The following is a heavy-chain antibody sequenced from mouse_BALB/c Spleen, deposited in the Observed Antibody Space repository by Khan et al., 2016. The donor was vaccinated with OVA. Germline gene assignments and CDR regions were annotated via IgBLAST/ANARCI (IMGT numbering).Heavy chain of an antibody. J-gene: IGHJ3*01. CDR1: GFSLTTYG. D-gene: IGHD2-14*01. V-gene: IGHV2-2*01. CDR2: IRSGGNT. CDR3: ARNSYMYDFTY. Sequence: VQLQESGPGLVRPSQTLSITCTVSGFSLTTYGVHWVRQSPGRGLEWLGVIRSGGNTDYNAAFISRLSITKDNSKSQVFFKRNSLQADDTAMYYCARNSYMYDFTYWGQGTLVTVSA.